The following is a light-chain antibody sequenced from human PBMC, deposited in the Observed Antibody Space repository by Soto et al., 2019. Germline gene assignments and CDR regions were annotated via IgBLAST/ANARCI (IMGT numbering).Light chain of an antibody. V-gene: IGKV3-20*01. J-gene: IGKJ1*01. CDR1: QSVSSSY. Sequence: EIVLTQSPGTLSLSPGERATLSCRASQSVSSSYLAWYQQKPGQAPRLLIYGASNRATGIPDRFSGSGSGTDFPLTISRLEPEDFAVYYCQQFPSWTFGQGTKVEIK. CDR3: QQFPSWT. CDR2: GAS.